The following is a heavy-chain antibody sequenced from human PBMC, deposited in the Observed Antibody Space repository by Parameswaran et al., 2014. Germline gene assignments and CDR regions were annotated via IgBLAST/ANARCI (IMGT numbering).Heavy chain of an antibody. D-gene: IGHD3-22*01. V-gene: IGHV3-23*01. J-gene: IGHJ5*02. Sequence: RWIRQPPGKGLEWVSGISASGGTTYYADSVKGRFTISRDNSKNTLYLQMNSLRAEDTALYYCAKDRLYYSDSSAYRLPGWFDPWGQGTLVTVSS. CDR3: AKDRLYYSDSSAYRLPGWFDP. CDR2: ISASGGTT.